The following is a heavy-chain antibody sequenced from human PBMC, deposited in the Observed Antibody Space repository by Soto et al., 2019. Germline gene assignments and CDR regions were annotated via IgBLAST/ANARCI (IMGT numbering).Heavy chain of an antibody. J-gene: IGHJ3*02. CDR3: AMFTGLGDAFDI. Sequence: SETLSLTCTVSGGSISSYYWSWIRQPPGKGLEWIGYIYYSGSTNYNPSLKSRVTISVDTSKNQFSLKLSSVTAAGTAVYYCAMFTGLGDAFDIWGQGTIVTVSS. V-gene: IGHV4-59*01. CDR2: IYYSGST. CDR1: GGSISSYY. D-gene: IGHD7-27*01.